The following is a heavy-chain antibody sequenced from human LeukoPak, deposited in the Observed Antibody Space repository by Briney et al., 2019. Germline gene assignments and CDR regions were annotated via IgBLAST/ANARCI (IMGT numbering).Heavy chain of an antibody. CDR1: GFTVSSTY. CDR3: AKGHCTNGICWLD. V-gene: IGHV3-53*01. Sequence: GGSLRLSCAASGFTVSSTYMSWVRQAPGKGLEWVSIIYSAGSTYYADSVKGRFTISRDNSKNTLYLQMDSLRAEDTAVYYCAKGHCTNGICWLDWGQGTLVTVSS. D-gene: IGHD2-8*01. CDR2: IYSAGST. J-gene: IGHJ4*02.